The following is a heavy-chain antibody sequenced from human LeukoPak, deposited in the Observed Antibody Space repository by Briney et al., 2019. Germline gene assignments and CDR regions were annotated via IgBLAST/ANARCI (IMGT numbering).Heavy chain of an antibody. V-gene: IGHV4-38-2*02. CDR3: ARVHYYDASDYSTSNWFDP. Sequence: SETLSLTCSISGYSISSGYFWGWTRQPPGKGLEWIGNIHHDGITYYNPSLKSRVTISLDPSKNQFSLKLTSVAAADTALYHCARVHYYDASDYSTSNWFDPWGKGTLVTVSS. CDR1: GYSISSGYF. J-gene: IGHJ5*02. CDR2: IHHDGIT. D-gene: IGHD3-22*01.